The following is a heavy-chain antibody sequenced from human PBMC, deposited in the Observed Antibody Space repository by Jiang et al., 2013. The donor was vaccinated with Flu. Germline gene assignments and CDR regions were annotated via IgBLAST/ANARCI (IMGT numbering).Heavy chain of an antibody. V-gene: IGHV5-51*01. CDR2: IYPGDSDT. J-gene: IGHJ3*02. D-gene: IGHD2-2*01. CDR3: ARVGYCNSTSCSPDAFDI. CDR1: GYRFTRDW. Sequence: SLKISCKGSGYRFTRDWIGWVRQMPGKGLEWMGIIYPGDSDTTYSPSFQGQVTISADKSITTAYLQWSSLKASDTAMYYCARVGYCNSTSCSPDAFDIWGQGTMVTVSS.